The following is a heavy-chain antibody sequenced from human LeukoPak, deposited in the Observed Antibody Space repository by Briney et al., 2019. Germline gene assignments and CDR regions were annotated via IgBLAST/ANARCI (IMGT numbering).Heavy chain of an antibody. D-gene: IGHD2-2*01. CDR3: AREEGCSSTSCYQPNYMDV. Sequence: KGLEWIGYIYYSGSTNYNPSLKSRVTISVDTSKNHFSLKLSSVTAADTAVYYCAREEGCSSTSCYQPNYMDVWGKGTTVTVSS. V-gene: IGHV4-61*03. CDR2: IYYSGST. J-gene: IGHJ6*03.